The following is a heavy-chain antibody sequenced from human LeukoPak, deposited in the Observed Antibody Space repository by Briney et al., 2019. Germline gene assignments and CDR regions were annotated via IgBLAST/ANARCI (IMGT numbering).Heavy chain of an antibody. CDR3: ARDSR. J-gene: IGHJ1*01. CDR2: MSPDETVK. CDR1: GFTISSVW. Sequence: PGGSLRLSCVASGFTISSVWMSWVRQAPGKGLEWVANMSPDETVKTYEDSVEGRFTISKDNAKNSVYMQMNSLTVEDTAVYYCARDSRWGQGTLVSVSS. V-gene: IGHV3-7*01.